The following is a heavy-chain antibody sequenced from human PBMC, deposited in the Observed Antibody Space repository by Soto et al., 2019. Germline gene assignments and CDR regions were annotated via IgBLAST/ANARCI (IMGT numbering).Heavy chain of an antibody. Sequence: TLSLTCTVSGGSISSYYWSWIRQPPGKGLEWIGYIYYSGSTNYNPSLKSRVTISVDTSKNQFSLKLSSVTAADTAVYYCARDDYGDYSYWGQGTLVTVSS. CDR2: IYYSGST. V-gene: IGHV4-59*01. J-gene: IGHJ4*02. CDR1: GGSISSYY. D-gene: IGHD4-17*01. CDR3: ARDDYGDYSY.